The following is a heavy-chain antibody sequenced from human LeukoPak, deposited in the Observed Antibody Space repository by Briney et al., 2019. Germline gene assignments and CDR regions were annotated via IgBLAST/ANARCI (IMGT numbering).Heavy chain of an antibody. CDR1: GFSLSPFG. D-gene: IGHD3-16*02. V-gene: IGHV3-13*01. J-gene: IGHJ6*02. CDR3: TREWRGIASHYSGMDV. CDR2: VGTNHDT. Sequence: GALELSLVGSGFSLSPFGMYRGRPAAGGGLEGVAAVGTNHDTLYLGSVKGRFTISRENAKNSLSLEMSYLTVEDTAVYYCTREWRGIASHYSGMDVWGQGTAVIVS.